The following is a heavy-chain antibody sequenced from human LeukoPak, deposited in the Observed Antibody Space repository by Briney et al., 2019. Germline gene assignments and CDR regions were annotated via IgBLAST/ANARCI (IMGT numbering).Heavy chain of an antibody. D-gene: IGHD3-10*01. CDR3: ARVGTYGSGSYLSWLDY. J-gene: IGHJ4*02. V-gene: IGHV4-59*01. CDR2: IYYSGST. Sequence: SSETLSLTCTVSGGSTSSYYWSWIRQPPGKGLEWIGYIYYSGSTNYNPSLKSRVTISVDTSKNQFSLKLSSVTAADTAVYYCARVGTYGSGSYLSWLDYWGQGTLVAVSS. CDR1: GGSTSSYY.